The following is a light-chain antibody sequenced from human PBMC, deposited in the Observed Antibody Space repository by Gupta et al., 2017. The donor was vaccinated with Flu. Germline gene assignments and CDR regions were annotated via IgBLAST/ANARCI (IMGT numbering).Light chain of an antibody. V-gene: IGLV3-21*02. Sequence: SSVLTQPPSLSVAPGQTATITCAANSLGGQSVHWYQQRPGQAPLLVVNDDSNRPSGIPERFSGSKSGNTATLTISRVEAGDEADYFCHIWDTASDHGLFGGGTKVTVL. CDR3: HIWDTASDHGL. CDR1: SLGGQS. J-gene: IGLJ3*02. CDR2: DDS.